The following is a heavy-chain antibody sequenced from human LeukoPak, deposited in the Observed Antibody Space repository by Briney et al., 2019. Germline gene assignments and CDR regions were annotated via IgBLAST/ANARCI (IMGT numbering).Heavy chain of an antibody. V-gene: IGHV1-69*13. D-gene: IGHD3-22*01. CDR1: GGTFSSYA. CDR3: ARDLGYYYDSSGYYENWFDP. Sequence: ASVKVSCKASGGTFSSYAISWVRQAPGQGLEWMGGIIPIFGTANYAQKFQGRVTITADESTSTAYMELSSLRSEDTAVYYCARDLGYYYDSSGYYENWFDPWGQGTLVTVSS. J-gene: IGHJ5*02. CDR2: IIPIFGTA.